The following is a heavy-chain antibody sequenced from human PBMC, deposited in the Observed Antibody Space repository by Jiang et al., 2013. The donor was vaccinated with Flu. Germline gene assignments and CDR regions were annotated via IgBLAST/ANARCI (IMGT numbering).Heavy chain of an antibody. CDR1: GDSVSSNSAA. D-gene: IGHD3-22*01. CDR2: TYYRSKWYN. Sequence: SQTLSLTCAISGDSVSSNSAAWNWIRQSPSRGLEWLGRTYYRSKWYNDYAVSVKSRITINPDTSKNQFSLQLNSVTPEDTAVYYCARASAGYSYDSSGYYSLLDYWGQGTLVTVSS. CDR3: ARASAGYSYDSSGYYSLLDY. V-gene: IGHV6-1*01. J-gene: IGHJ4*02.